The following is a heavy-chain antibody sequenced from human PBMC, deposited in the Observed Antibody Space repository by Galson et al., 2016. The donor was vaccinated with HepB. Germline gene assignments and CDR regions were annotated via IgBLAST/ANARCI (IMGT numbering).Heavy chain of an antibody. CDR3: ARDLSIATRPAYYYYGMDV. CDR1: GYTFTSYY. CDR2: INPSGGST. V-gene: IGHV1-46*01. Sequence: SVKVSCKASGYTFTSYYMYWVRQAPGQGLEWMGIINPSGGSTSYAQKFQGRVTMTRDTSTSTVYMELSSLRSEDRAVYYCARDLSIATRPAYYYYGMDVWGQGTTVTVSS. D-gene: IGHD6-6*01. J-gene: IGHJ6*02.